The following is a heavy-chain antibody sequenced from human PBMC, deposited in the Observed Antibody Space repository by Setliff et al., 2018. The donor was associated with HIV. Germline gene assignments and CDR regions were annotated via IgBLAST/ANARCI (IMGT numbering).Heavy chain of an antibody. CDR1: GGSLSDYY. CDR3: ARVREGFLPYDAFEI. V-gene: IGHV4-34*01. Sequence: SETLSLTCAVYGGSLSDYYWSWIRQPPGKGLEWLGEIHSSGNTNYSPSLKGRVTISVDTPKNQYSLNLKSVTAADTAVYYCARVREGFLPYDAFEIWGQGTMVTVPS. CDR2: IHSSGNT. D-gene: IGHD3-3*01. J-gene: IGHJ3*02.